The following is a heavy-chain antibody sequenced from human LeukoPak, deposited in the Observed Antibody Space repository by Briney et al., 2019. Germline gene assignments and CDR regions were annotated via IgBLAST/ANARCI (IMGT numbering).Heavy chain of an antibody. CDR1: GGSFSGYY. CDR3: ARRYYDSSGYYYPDY. CDR2: INHSGST. V-gene: IGHV4-34*01. J-gene: IGHJ4*02. D-gene: IGHD3-22*01. Sequence: PSETLSLTCAVYGGSFSGYYWSWIRQPPGKGLEWIGEINHSGSTNYNPSLKSRVTISEDTSKNQFSLELSSVTAADTAVYYCARRYYDSSGYYYPDYWGQGTLVTVSS.